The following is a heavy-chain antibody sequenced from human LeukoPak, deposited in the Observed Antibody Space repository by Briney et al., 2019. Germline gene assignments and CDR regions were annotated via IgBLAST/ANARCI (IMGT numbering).Heavy chain of an antibody. Sequence: GGSLRLSCAASGFTFDDYAMHWVRQAPGKGLEWVSGISWNSGSIGYADSVKGRFTISRDNSKNTLYLQMNSLRAEDTAVYYCARMAGIWFGELRDYWGQGTLVTVSS. D-gene: IGHD3-10*01. CDR1: GFTFDDYA. J-gene: IGHJ4*02. V-gene: IGHV3-9*01. CDR2: ISWNSGSI. CDR3: ARMAGIWFGELRDY.